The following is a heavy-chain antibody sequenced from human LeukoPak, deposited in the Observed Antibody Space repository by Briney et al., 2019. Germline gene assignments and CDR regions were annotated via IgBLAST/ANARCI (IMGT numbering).Heavy chain of an antibody. V-gene: IGHV1-2*04. CDR1: GYTFTGYY. CDR2: INPNSGGT. Sequence: ASVKASCKASGYTFTGYYMHWVRQAPGQGLEWMGWINPNSGGTNYAQKFQGWVTMTRDTSISTAYMELSRLRSDDTAVYYCARVSKGWYDAFDIWGQGTMVTVSS. D-gene: IGHD6-19*01. J-gene: IGHJ3*02. CDR3: ARVSKGWYDAFDI.